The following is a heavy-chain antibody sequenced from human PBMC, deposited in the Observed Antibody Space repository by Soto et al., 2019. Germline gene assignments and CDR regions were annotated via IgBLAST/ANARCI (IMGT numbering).Heavy chain of an antibody. Sequence: ASVKVSCKASGYTFTGYYMHWVRQAPGQGLEWMGWINPNSGGTNYAQKFQGRVTMTRDTSISTAYMELSRLRSDDTAVYYCARVLWGDSPLDVWGQGTKVTVSS. CDR1: GYTFTGYY. CDR2: INPNSGGT. D-gene: IGHD2-21*02. V-gene: IGHV1-2*02. J-gene: IGHJ6*02. CDR3: ARVLWGDSPLDV.